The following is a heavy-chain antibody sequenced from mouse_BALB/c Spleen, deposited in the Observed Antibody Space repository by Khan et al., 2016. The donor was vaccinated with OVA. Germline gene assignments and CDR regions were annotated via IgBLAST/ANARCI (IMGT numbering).Heavy chain of an antibody. V-gene: IGHV5-17*02. CDR1: GFTFSSFG. CDR3: AREGTTVVATWDWYFDV. CDR2: ISSGSGTI. J-gene: IGHJ1*01. D-gene: IGHD1-1*01. Sequence: EVELVESGGGLVQPGGSRKLSCAASGFTFSSFGMHWVRQAPERGLEWVAYISSGSGTIYYADTVKGRFTISRDTPKNTLFLQMTSLRSEDTAMYYCAREGTTVVATWDWYFDVWGAGTTVTVSS.